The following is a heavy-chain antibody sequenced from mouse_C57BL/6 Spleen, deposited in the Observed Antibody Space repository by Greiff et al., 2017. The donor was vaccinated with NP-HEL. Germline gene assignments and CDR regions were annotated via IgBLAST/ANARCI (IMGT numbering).Heavy chain of an antibody. CDR2: IDPETGGT. V-gene: IGHV1-15*01. J-gene: IGHJ2*01. Sequence: VQLQQSGAELVRPGASVTLSCKASGYTFTDYEMHWVKQTPVHGLEWIGAIDPETGGTAYNQKFKGKAILTADKSSSTAYMELRSLTSEDSAVYYCTRWCITTVVAFYYFDYWGQGTTLTVSS. CDR3: TRWCITTVVAFYYFDY. D-gene: IGHD1-1*01. CDR1: GYTFTDYE.